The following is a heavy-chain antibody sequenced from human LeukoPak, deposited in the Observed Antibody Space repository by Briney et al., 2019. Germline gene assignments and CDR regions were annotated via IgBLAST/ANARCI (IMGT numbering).Heavy chain of an antibody. Sequence: GGSLRLTCAASGFTLSNAWMSWVRQAPGKGLEWVGRIKSKTDGGTTDYAAPVKGRFTISRDDSKNTLYLQMNSLKTEDTAVYYCTTPGYCSGGSCYPDYYHMDVWGKGTTVTVSS. CDR1: GFTLSNAW. V-gene: IGHV3-15*01. J-gene: IGHJ6*03. CDR2: IKSKTDGGTT. D-gene: IGHD2-15*01. CDR3: TTPGYCSGGSCYPDYYHMDV.